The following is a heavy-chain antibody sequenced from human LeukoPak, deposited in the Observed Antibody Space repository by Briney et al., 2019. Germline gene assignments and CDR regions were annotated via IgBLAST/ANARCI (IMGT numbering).Heavy chain of an antibody. V-gene: IGHV1-46*01. J-gene: IGHJ4*02. CDR2: INPTGDST. CDR3: AREASGGYFDY. CDR1: GYTFSSYY. Sequence: GASVKVSCKASGYTFSSYYMHWVRQAPGQGLEWVGLINPTGDSTNYAQHFRGRVTMTRDTSTSTVYMDLSSLRSEDTAVYYCAREASGGYFDYWGQGTLVTVSS. D-gene: IGHD4-23*01.